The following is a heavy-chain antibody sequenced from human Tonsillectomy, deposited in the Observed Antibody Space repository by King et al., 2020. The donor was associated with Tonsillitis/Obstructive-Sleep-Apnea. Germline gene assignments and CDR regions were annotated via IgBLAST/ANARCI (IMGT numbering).Heavy chain of an antibody. J-gene: IGHJ4*02. D-gene: IGHD1-20*01. V-gene: IGHV4-34*01. CDR3: ARRHSVTVVPFDY. CDR1: GESFRGHY. CDR2: ISHGGST. Sequence: VQLQQWGAGLLKPSETLSLTCAVYGESFRGHYWSWIRQPPGKGLEWIGEISHGGSTKYNPSLKSRVIISVDTSKNQFSLKLTSVTAADTAVYYCARRHSVTVVPFDYWDQGTLLTVSS.